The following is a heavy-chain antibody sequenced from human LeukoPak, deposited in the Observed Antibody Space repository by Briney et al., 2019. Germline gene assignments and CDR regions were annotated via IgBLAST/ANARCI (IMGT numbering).Heavy chain of an antibody. CDR3: ARHSSGWYVSWVDY. J-gene: IGHJ4*02. CDR1: GFTVSSNY. CDR2: IYSGGST. D-gene: IGHD6-19*01. V-gene: IGHV3-53*01. Sequence: PGGSLRLSCAASGFTVSSNYMSWVRQAPGKGLEWVSVIYSGGSTYYADSVKGRFTISRDNSKNTLYLQMNSLRAEDTAVYYCARHSSGWYVSWVDYWGQGTLVTVSS.